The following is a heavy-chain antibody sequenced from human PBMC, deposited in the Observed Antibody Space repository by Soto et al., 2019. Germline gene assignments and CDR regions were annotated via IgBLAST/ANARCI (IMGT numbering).Heavy chain of an antibody. CDR2: IWYDGSNK. J-gene: IGHJ4*02. CDR3: ARDPHPGIGGSSDY. V-gene: IGHV3-33*01. CDR1: GFTFSSYG. D-gene: IGHD1-26*01. Sequence: QVQLVESGGGVVQPGRSLRLSCAASGFTFSSYGMHWVRQAPGKRLEWVAVIWYDGSNKYYADSVKGRFTISRDNSKNTLYLQMNSLRAEDTAVYYCARDPHPGIGGSSDYWGQGTLVTVSS.